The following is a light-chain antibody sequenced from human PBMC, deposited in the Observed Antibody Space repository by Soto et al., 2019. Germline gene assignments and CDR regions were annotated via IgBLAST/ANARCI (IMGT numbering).Light chain of an antibody. V-gene: IGKV3-11*01. CDR1: QSVSSS. J-gene: IGKJ4*01. CDR2: DAF. Sequence: EIVLTQSPATLSLSPGERVTLSCRASQSVSSSLAWYQQKPGQAPRLLIYDAFNRATGIPARFSGSGSGTDFTLTISSLEPADFAVYYCQQRSIWLTFGGGTKVDIK. CDR3: QQRSIWLT.